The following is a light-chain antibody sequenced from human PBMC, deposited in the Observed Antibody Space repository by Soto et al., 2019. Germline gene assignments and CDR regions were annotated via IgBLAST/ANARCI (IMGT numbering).Light chain of an antibody. Sequence: QSALTQPVSVSGSPGQSITISCTGTTSDVGAYNYVSWYQQYPGKVPRLLIYDVTNRPSGVSNRFSGSKSGNTASLTISGLQPADDADYYCSSYTTSSTQVFGSGTKLTVL. CDR2: DVT. CDR3: SSYTTSSTQV. V-gene: IGLV2-14*03. J-gene: IGLJ1*01. CDR1: TSDVGAYNY.